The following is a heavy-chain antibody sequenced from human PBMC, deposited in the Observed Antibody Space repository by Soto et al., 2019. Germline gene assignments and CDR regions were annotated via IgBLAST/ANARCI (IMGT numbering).Heavy chain of an antibody. Sequence: ASVKVSCKASGYTFTSYGISWVRQAPGQGLEWMGWINAGNGNTKYSQKFQGRVTVTKDTSASTAYMELSSLRSEDTAVYYCARDLGGWPDYWGQGTLVTVSS. CDR1: GYTFTSYG. CDR3: ARDLGGWPDY. V-gene: IGHV1-18*01. CDR2: INAGNGNT. D-gene: IGHD2-15*01. J-gene: IGHJ4*02.